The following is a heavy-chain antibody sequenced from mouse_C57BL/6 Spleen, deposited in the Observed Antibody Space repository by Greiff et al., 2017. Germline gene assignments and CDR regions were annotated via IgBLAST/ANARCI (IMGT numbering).Heavy chain of an antibody. CDR1: GYTFTSYT. V-gene: IGHV1-4*01. D-gene: IGHD2-5*01. CDR2: INPSSGYT. CDR3: ARNSNYGDY. Sequence: VQLQQSGADLARPGASVKMSCTASGYTFTSYTMHWVNQRPGQGLEWIGYINPSSGYTKYNQKFKDKATLTADKSSSTAYMQLSSLTSEDSAVYYCARNSNYGDYWGQGTTLTVSS. J-gene: IGHJ2*01.